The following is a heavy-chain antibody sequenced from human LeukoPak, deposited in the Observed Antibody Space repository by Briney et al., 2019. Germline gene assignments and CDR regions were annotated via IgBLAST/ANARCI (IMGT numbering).Heavy chain of an antibody. V-gene: IGHV3-30-3*01. Sequence: PGGSLRLSCAASGFTFSSYAMHWVRQAPGKGLEWVAVISYDGSNKYYADSVKGRFTISRDNSKNTLYLQMNSLRAEDTAVYYCARDGSTPYYYGMDVWGQGTTVTVSS. D-gene: IGHD6-13*01. CDR1: GFTFSSYA. CDR3: ARDGSTPYYYGMDV. J-gene: IGHJ6*02. CDR2: ISYDGSNK.